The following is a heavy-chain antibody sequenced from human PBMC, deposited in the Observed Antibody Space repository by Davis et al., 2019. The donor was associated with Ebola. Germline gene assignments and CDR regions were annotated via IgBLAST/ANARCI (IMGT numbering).Heavy chain of an antibody. CDR3: ARGKSNQYYYYGMDV. Sequence: SETLSLTCAVYGGSFSGYYWSWIRQPPGKGLEWIREINHSGSTNYNPSLKSRVTISVDTSKNQFSLKLSSVTAADTAVYYCARGKSNQYYYYGMDVWGQGTTVTVSS. D-gene: IGHD2/OR15-2a*01. V-gene: IGHV4-34*01. CDR2: INHSGST. CDR1: GGSFSGYY. J-gene: IGHJ6*02.